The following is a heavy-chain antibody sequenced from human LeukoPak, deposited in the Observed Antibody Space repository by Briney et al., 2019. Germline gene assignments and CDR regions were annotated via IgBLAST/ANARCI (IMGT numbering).Heavy chain of an antibody. CDR1: GYTFSHYW. CDR3: ARSNWRPEV. J-gene: IGHJ4*02. D-gene: IGHD1-1*01. CDR2: MNQLGNEI. V-gene: IGHV3-7*04. Sequence: PGGSLRLSCVASGYTFSHYWMTWGRRAPGRGLEWVANMNQLGNEIYYADSVKDRFTISRDNSKNSLYLQMRSLSVEDTAVYFCARSNWRPEVWGQGTLVTVSS.